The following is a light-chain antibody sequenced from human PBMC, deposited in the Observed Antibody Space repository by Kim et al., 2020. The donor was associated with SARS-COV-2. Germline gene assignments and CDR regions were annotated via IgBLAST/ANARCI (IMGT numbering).Light chain of an antibody. CDR1: SPNIGSNY. CDR2: RNN. Sequence: QRVTISCSGSSPNIGSNYVYWYQQLPGAAPKLLIYRNNQRPSGVPDRFSGSKSGTSASLAISGLRSEDEADYYCAAWDDSLNGYVVFGGGTQLTVL. V-gene: IGLV1-47*01. J-gene: IGLJ2*01. CDR3: AAWDDSLNGYVV.